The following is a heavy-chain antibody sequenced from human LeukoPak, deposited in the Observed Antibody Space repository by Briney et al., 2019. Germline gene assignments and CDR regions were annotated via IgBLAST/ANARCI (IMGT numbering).Heavy chain of an antibody. CDR3: ARRGYDYVWGSYRNPPFFDY. J-gene: IGHJ4*02. Sequence: PSETLSLTCAVYGGSFSGYYWSWIRQPPGKGLEWIGEINHSGSTNYNPSLKSRVTISVDTSKNQFSLKLSSVTAADTAVYYCARRGYDYVWGSYRNPPFFDYWGQGTLVTVSS. D-gene: IGHD3-16*02. CDR1: GGSFSGYY. V-gene: IGHV4-34*01. CDR2: INHSGST.